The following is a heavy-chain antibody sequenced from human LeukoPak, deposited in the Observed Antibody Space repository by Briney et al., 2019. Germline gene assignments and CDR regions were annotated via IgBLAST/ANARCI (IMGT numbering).Heavy chain of an antibody. CDR2: IYDGGAT. D-gene: IGHD2-15*01. V-gene: IGHV3-53*01. J-gene: IGHJ6*03. Sequence: GGSLRLSCAAPGFTVSNNYMSWVRQAPGRGLEWVSVIYDGGATDYAGSVKGRFTVSRDSSKNTLYLQISSLRADDTAVYYCARDVLPVGGQIGPQYYMDVWGKGTTVTVSS. CDR1: GFTVSNNY. CDR3: ARDVLPVGGQIGPQYYMDV.